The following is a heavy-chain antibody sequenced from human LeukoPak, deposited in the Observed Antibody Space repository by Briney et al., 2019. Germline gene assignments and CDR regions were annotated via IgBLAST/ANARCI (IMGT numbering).Heavy chain of an antibody. CDR3: ARGVEPLAANTLAY. D-gene: IGHD1-14*01. J-gene: IGHJ4*02. CDR1: GLTFSTYW. Sequence: GGSLRLSCAASGLTFSTYWMSWVRQAPGKGLEWVSVLYSDGNTKYADSVRGRFTISRDNSKNTLYLEMNSLRPDDTAVYYCARGVEPLAANTLAYWGQGTLVTVSS. V-gene: IGHV3-53*01. CDR2: LYSDGNT.